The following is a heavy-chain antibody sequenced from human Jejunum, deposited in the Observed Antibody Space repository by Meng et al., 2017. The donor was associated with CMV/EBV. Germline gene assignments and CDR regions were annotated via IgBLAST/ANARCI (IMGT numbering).Heavy chain of an antibody. V-gene: IGHV3-30*03. CDR2: ITFDGNNE. CDR3: ARGTGYGSWLIDS. CDR1: GFTFSRYG. Sequence: ASGFTFSRYGMHWVRQATGKGLEWVAVITFDGNNEHYADSVKGRFTISRDNSKNTLYLQVNSLRLEDTGVYYCARGTGYGSWLIDSWGQGTLVTVSS. J-gene: IGHJ4*02. D-gene: IGHD6-13*01.